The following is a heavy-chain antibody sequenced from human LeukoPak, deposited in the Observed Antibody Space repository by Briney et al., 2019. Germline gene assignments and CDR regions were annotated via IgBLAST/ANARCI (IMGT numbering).Heavy chain of an antibody. Sequence: GGSLRLSCAASGFTFSSYAMSWVRQAPGKGLEWVSAISGSGGSTYYADSVKGRFTISRDNSKNTLYLQMNSLRAGDTAVYYCAKTFWGVRDAFDIWGQGTMVTVSS. V-gene: IGHV3-23*01. J-gene: IGHJ3*02. CDR1: GFTFSSYA. D-gene: IGHD3-10*01. CDR2: ISGSGGST. CDR3: AKTFWGVRDAFDI.